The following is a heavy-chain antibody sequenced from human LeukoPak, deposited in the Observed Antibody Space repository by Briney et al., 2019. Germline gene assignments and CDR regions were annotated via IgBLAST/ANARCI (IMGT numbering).Heavy chain of an antibody. V-gene: IGHV4-59*01. CDR2: IYYTGST. D-gene: IGHD5-24*01. CDR3: AGRLWRRDGYNLSAFDI. Sequence: PSETLSLTCTVSGGSISSYYWSWIRQPPGKGLEWIGYIYYTGSTNYNPSLKSRATMSADTSKNQFSLKLSSVTAADTAVYYCAGRLWRRDGYNLSAFDIWGQGTMVTVSS. J-gene: IGHJ3*02. CDR1: GGSISSYY.